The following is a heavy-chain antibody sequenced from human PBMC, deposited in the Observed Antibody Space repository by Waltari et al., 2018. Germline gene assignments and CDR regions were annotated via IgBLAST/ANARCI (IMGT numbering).Heavy chain of an antibody. CDR3: ATHPPSQLGVVLNWFDP. V-gene: IGHV4-39*01. CDR2: IYDSGTT. CDR1: GGSISSSTLF. J-gene: IGHJ5*02. D-gene: IGHD3-16*01. Sequence: QLQLQESGPGLVKPSEPLSLTCPVSGGSISSSTLFWGWIRQPLGKGLEWIGSIYDSGTTYYNPSLKSRVTISVDTSKNQFSLKVNSVTAADTAVYYCATHPPSQLGVVLNWFDPWGQGILVTVSS.